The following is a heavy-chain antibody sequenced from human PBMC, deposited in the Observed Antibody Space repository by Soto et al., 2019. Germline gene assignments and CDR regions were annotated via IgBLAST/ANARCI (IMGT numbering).Heavy chain of an antibody. CDR3: ATRPHREPNVPFSYYYYYYGMDV. Sequence: ASVKVSCKASGGTFSSYAISWVRQAPGQGLEWMGGIIPIFGTANYAQKFQGRVTITADESTSTAYMELSSLRSEDTAVYYCATRPHREPNVPFSYYYYYYGMDVWGQGTTVTVSS. D-gene: IGHD1-1*01. J-gene: IGHJ6*02. CDR1: GGTFSSYA. CDR2: IIPIFGTA. V-gene: IGHV1-69*13.